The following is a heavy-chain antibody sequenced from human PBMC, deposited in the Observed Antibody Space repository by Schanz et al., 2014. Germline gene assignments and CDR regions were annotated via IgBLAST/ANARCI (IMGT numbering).Heavy chain of an antibody. CDR3: AKTPREYCNYDNCPNWFDS. CDR1: GFTFSAYA. D-gene: IGHD2-15*01. Sequence: EVQLLESGGGLVQPGGSLRLSCAASGFTFSAYAMTWVRQIPGKGLEWVSAISASGGTTYYADSVKGRFTIFRDNSKNTLYLQMNSLRAEDTAVYYCAKTPREYCNYDNCPNWFDSWGQGTLVTASS. CDR2: ISASGGTT. V-gene: IGHV3-23*01. J-gene: IGHJ5*01.